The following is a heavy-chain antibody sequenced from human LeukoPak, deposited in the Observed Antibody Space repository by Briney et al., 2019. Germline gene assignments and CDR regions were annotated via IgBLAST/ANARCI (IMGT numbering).Heavy chain of an antibody. J-gene: IGHJ4*02. V-gene: IGHV1-8*01. CDR1: GYTFTSYD. D-gene: IGHD3-10*01. CDR2: MNPNSGNT. CDR3: ARGLTLYGSGSYFYDY. Sequence: VASVKVSCKASGYTFTSYDINWVRQATGQGLEWMGWMNPNSGNTSYAQKFQGRVTMTRNTSISTAYMELSSLRSEDTTVYYCARGLTLYGSGSYFYDYWGQGTLVTVSS.